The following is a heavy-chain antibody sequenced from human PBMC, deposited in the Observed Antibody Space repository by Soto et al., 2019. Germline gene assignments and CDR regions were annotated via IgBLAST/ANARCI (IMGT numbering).Heavy chain of an antibody. CDR2: IYCSGST. CDR1: GDSISSSSYY. CDR3: ARQRTSVVTQAYFDV. V-gene: IGHV4-39*01. Sequence: SETLSLTCTVTGDSISSSSYYWGWIRQPPGKGLEWIGSIYCSGSTYNIPSLRSPVSMSIETSKDQFSLKLKAVAAADTALYFCARQRTSVVTQAYFDVSGPGSLVTVSS. J-gene: IGHJ4*02. D-gene: IGHD2-21*02.